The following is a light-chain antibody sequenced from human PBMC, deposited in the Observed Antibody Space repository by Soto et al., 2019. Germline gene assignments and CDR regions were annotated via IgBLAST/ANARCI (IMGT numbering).Light chain of an antibody. V-gene: IGKV3-20*01. Sequence: IELTQCPGTLSSSPGDRATLSCRASQGVXSRHLAWYQHKPGQAPRLPXYDASSRATGSPDRCSGGGSGTDFTLTISRLDPEDFAAYYCQQYVRTPWTFGQGTKVDI. CDR1: QGVXSRH. CDR3: QQYVRTPWT. J-gene: IGKJ1*01. CDR2: DAS.